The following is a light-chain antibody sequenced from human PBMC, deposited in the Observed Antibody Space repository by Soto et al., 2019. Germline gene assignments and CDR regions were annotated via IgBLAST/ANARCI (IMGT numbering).Light chain of an antibody. J-gene: IGKJ1*01. CDR2: GAS. V-gene: IGKV3-15*01. Sequence: EIVMTQSPATLSLSPGEIAILSFSSSQRFTSNSLAWYQQKPGQAPRLLIYGASTRATGIPARLSGSGSGTEFTLTISSLQSEDFAVYYCQQYNNWPSFGQGTKVDIK. CDR1: QRFTSN. CDR3: QQYNNWPS.